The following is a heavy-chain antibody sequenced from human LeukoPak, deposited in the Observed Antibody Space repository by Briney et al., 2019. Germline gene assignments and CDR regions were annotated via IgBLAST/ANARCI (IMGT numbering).Heavy chain of an antibody. D-gene: IGHD3-22*01. Sequence: GGSLRLSCAASGFTFSSYAMSWVRQAPGKGLEWVSAISGSGGSTYYADSVKGRFTISRDNSNNTLYLQMNSLRAEDTAVYYYATAGITVVGTKYYYYMDVWGKGTTVTVSS. CDR2: ISGSGGST. CDR3: ATAGITVVGTKYYYYMDV. V-gene: IGHV3-23*01. CDR1: GFTFSSYA. J-gene: IGHJ6*03.